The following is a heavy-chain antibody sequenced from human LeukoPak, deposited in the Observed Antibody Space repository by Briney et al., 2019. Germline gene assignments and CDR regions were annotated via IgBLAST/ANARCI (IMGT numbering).Heavy chain of an antibody. CDR3: ARGSPYYYDSSGYYLDY. V-gene: IGHV5-51*01. CDR1: GYSFTSYW. J-gene: IGHJ4*02. Sequence: GESLKISCKGSGYSFTSYWIGWVRQMPGKSLEWMGIIYPGDSDTRYSPSFQGQVTISADKSISTAYLQWSSLKASDTAMYYCARGSPYYYDSSGYYLDYWGQGTLVTASS. CDR2: IYPGDSDT. D-gene: IGHD3-22*01.